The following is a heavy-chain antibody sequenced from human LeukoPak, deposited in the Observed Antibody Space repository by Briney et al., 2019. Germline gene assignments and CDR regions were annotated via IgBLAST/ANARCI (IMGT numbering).Heavy chain of an antibody. CDR1: GASLSTYC. CDR3: ARATVGGLAY. CDR2: ISYSGST. Sequence: SETLSPTCTVSGASLSTYCWSWIRQPPGKGLEWIGYISYSGSTNYNPSLKSRVTISVDTSKNQFSLNLSSVTAADTAIYYCARATVGGLAYWGQGTLVTVSS. D-gene: IGHD1-26*01. J-gene: IGHJ4*02. V-gene: IGHV4-59*01.